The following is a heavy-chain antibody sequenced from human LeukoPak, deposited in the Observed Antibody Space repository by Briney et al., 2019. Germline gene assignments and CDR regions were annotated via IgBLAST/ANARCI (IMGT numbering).Heavy chain of an antibody. CDR2: ISAYNGNT. J-gene: IGHJ3*02. CDR3: AAEGSLAARPSDAFDI. V-gene: IGHV1-18*01. D-gene: IGHD6-6*01. Sequence: ASVKVSCKASGYTFTSYGISWVRQAPGQGLEWMGWISAYNGNTNYAQKLQGRVTMTTDTSTSTAYMELRSLRSEDTAVYYCAAEGSLAARPSDAFDIWGQGTMVTVSS. CDR1: GYTFTSYG.